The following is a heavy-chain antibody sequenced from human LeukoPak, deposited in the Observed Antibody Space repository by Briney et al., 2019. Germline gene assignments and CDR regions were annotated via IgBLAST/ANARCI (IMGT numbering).Heavy chain of an antibody. CDR2: IIPIFGTA. CDR1: GGTFSSYA. CDR3: ARVGSIVGATLHEYFQH. D-gene: IGHD1-26*01. V-gene: IGHV1-69*13. Sequence: ASVKVSCKASGGTFSSYAIGWVRQAPGQGLEWMGGIIPIFGTANYAQKFQGRVTITADESTSTAYMELSSLRSEDTAVYYCARVGSIVGATLHEYFQHWGQGTLVTVSS. J-gene: IGHJ1*01.